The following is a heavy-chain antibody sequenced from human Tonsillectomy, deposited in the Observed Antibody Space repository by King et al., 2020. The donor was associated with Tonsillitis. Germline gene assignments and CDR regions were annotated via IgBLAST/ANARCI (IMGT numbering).Heavy chain of an antibody. D-gene: IGHD3-10*01. CDR3: AKGGDGFVS. CDR2: IRSDGSNK. Sequence: VQLVESGGGVVQPGGSLRLSCAASGFTFSNYGMHGVRQAPGKGPEWVAFIRSDGSNKFYADSVKGRFVIFRDNSKNTLYLQMNSLRAEDTAVYYCAKGGDGFVSWGQGTLVTVSS. J-gene: IGHJ5*01. CDR1: GFTFSNYG. V-gene: IGHV3-30*02.